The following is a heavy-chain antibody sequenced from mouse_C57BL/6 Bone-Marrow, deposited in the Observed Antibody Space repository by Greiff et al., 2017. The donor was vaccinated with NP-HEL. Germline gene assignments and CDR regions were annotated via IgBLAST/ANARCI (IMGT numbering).Heavy chain of an antibody. Sequence: EVQVVESGGGLVKPGGSLKLSCAASGFTFSDYGMHWVRQAPEKGLEWVAYISSGSSTIYYADTVKDRFTISRDNAKNTLFLQMTSLRSEDTAMYYCARSLLTAMDYWGQGTSVTDCS. V-gene: IGHV5-17*01. D-gene: IGHD2-10*01. CDR1: GFTFSDYG. CDR2: ISSGSSTI. J-gene: IGHJ4*01. CDR3: ARSLLTAMDY.